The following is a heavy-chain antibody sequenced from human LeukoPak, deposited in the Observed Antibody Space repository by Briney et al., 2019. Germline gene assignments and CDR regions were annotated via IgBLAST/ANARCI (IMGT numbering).Heavy chain of an antibody. J-gene: IGHJ4*02. D-gene: IGHD1/OR15-1a*01. Sequence: PGGSLRLSCAASGFIFISYAMSWVRQAPGKGLEWVSTISGSGGSTYYADSVKGRFTISRDNSKNTVYLQMNSLRAEDTAVYYCARIKNSNFAYWGQGTLVTVSS. CDR3: ARIKNSNFAY. V-gene: IGHV3-23*01. CDR2: ISGSGGST. CDR1: GFIFISYA.